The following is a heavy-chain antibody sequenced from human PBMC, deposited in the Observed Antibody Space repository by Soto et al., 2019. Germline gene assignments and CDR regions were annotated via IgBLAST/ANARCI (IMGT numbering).Heavy chain of an antibody. V-gene: IGHV1-46*03. D-gene: IGHD5-12*01. J-gene: IGHJ5*02. CDR3: ARVYPSDTRYGYVGNNWFDP. Sequence: QVQLVQSGAEVKKPGASVKVSCKASGYTFTSYYMPWVRQAPGQGLEWMGIINPSGGSTSYAQKCQGRVTMTRDTSTSTVYMELSSLRSEDTAVYYCARVYPSDTRYGYVGNNWFDPWGQGTLVTVSS. CDR1: GYTFTSYY. CDR2: INPSGGST.